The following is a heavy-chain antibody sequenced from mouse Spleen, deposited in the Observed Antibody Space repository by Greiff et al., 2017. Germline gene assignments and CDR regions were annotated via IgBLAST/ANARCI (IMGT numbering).Heavy chain of an antibody. J-gene: IGHJ1*01. CDR1: GFTFSSYA. V-gene: IGHV5-9-3*01. CDR2: ISSGGSYT. Sequence: EVQGVESGGGLVKPGGSLKLSCAASGFTFSSYAMSWVRQTPEKRLEWVATISSGGSYTYYPDSVKGRFTISRDNAKNTLYLQMSSLRSEDTAMYYCARAPIPDYYGSTHWYFDVWGAGTTVTVSS. CDR3: ARAPIPDYYGSTHWYFDV. D-gene: IGHD1-1*01.